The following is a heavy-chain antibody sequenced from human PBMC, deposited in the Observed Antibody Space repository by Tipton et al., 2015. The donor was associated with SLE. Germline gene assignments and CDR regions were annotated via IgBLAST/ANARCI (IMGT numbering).Heavy chain of an antibody. CDR2: IYTSGST. D-gene: IGHD1-20*01. V-gene: IGHV4-4*08. J-gene: IGHJ4*02. CDR3: ARDLTGLGFDY. Sequence: TLSLTCTVSGGSISSYYWSWIRQPPGKGLEWIGRIYTSGSTNYNPSLKSRVTISVDTSKNQFSLKLSSVTAADTAGYYCARDLTGLGFDYWGQGTLVTVSS. CDR1: GGSISSYY.